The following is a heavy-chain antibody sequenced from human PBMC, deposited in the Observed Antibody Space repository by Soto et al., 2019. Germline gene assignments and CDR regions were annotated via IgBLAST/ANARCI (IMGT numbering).Heavy chain of an antibody. CDR2: IRSKAYGGTT. Sequence: GGSLRLSCTASGFTFGDYAMSWFRQAPGKGLEWVGFIRSKAYGGTTECAASVKGRFTISRDDSKSIAYLQMNSLKTEDTAVYYCTRGADRITIFGVVTHGLYYFDYWGQGTLVTVSS. CDR3: TRGADRITIFGVVTHGLYYFDY. CDR1: GFTFGDYA. V-gene: IGHV3-49*03. J-gene: IGHJ4*02. D-gene: IGHD3-3*01.